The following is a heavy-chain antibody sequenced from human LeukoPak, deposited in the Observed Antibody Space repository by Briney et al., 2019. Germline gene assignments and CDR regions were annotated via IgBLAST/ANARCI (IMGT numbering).Heavy chain of an antibody. J-gene: IGHJ3*02. CDR3: ARSIAVAGNDAFDI. CDR2: IYYSGRT. V-gene: IGHV4-59*01. D-gene: IGHD6-19*01. CDR1: GGSINSYY. Sequence: SETLSLTCTVSGGSINSYYWSWIRQPPGKGLEWIGYIYYSGRTNYNPSLKSRVTISVDTSKNQFSLKLTSVTAADTAVNYCARSIAVAGNDAFDIWGRGTMVTVSS.